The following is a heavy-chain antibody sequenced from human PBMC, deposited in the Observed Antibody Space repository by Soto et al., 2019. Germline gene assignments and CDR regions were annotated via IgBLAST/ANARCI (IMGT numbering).Heavy chain of an antibody. V-gene: IGHV1-18*04. CDR1: GYSFTSYG. CDR3: ARGDSTGSPRGWFDP. J-gene: IGHJ5*02. CDR2: ISTYNGDT. Sequence: QVQLVQSVTEVKKPGASVQVSCKASGYSFTSYGINWVRQAPGQVLEWMGWISTYNGDTNYAQKFQGRVTMTTDTSTTTDYMELRRLTSDDTAVYFCARGDSTGSPRGWFDPWGQGNVVTVSS. D-gene: IGHD6-19*01.